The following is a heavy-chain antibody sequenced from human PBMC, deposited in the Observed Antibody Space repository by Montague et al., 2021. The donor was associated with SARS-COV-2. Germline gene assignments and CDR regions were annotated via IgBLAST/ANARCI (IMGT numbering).Heavy chain of an antibody. V-gene: IGHV2-70*11. J-gene: IGHJ4*02. CDR2: SDWXDDK. CDR1: GFSLSTSGMC. Sequence: PALVKPTQTLTLTCTFSGFSLSTSGMCVSWVRQPPGKALEWLARSDWXDDKYYSTSLKTRLTISKDTSKNQVVLTMTNMDPVDTATYYCARETGTTVSLDYWGQGTLVTVSS. D-gene: IGHD1-7*01. CDR3: ARETGTTVSLDY.